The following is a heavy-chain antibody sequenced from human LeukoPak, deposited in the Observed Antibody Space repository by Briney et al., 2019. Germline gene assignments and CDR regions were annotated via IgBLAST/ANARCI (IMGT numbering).Heavy chain of an antibody. Sequence: GGSLRLSCTASGFTFGDYAMSWVRQAPGKGPEWIGFITSKAYGGTTEYAASVKGRFTISRDNSKNTLYLQMGSLRAEDMAVYYCARFDDYGLYWGQGTLVTVSS. D-gene: IGHD4-17*01. CDR2: ITSKAYGGTT. V-gene: IGHV3-49*04. CDR3: ARFDDYGLY. CDR1: GFTFGDYA. J-gene: IGHJ4*02.